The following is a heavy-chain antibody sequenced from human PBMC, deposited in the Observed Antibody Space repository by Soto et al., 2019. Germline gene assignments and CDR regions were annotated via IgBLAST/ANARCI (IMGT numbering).Heavy chain of an antibody. D-gene: IGHD5-12*01. V-gene: IGHV4-59*01. CDR3: SGHATAYDAFDH. Sequence: QVQLLESGPGLVKPSETLSLSCTVSGGSIRSYFWSWIRQSPGKGLEWIGHIHYRGTANYNPSLKSRVTLSVATTKTQSSLRLTDVTAADTAVYYCSGHATAYDAFDHWGQGTLVTVSS. CDR2: IHYRGTA. J-gene: IGHJ5*02. CDR1: GGSIRSYF.